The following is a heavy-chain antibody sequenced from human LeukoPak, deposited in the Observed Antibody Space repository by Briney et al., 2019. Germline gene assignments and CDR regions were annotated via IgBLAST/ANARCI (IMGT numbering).Heavy chain of an antibody. D-gene: IGHD3-22*01. J-gene: IGHJ3*02. V-gene: IGHV5-51*01. CDR3: ARQYHYDSSGYPYAFEI. CDR2: IYPGDSDT. CDR1: GYSFTSYW. Sequence: GESLKISCKGSGYSFTSYWIGWVRQMPGKGLEWMGIIYPGDSDTRYSPSFQGHVTISGDKSISTAYLQWSSLKASDTAMYYCARQYHYDSSGYPYAFEIWGPGTLVTVSS.